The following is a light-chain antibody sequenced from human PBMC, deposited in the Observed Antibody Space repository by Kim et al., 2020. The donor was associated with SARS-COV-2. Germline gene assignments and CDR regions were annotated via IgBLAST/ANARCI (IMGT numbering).Light chain of an antibody. CDR3: QQYYSTPWT. CDR2: WAS. CDR1: QSVLYSSNNTNY. Sequence: RATINCKSSQSVLYSSNNTNYLARYQQKPGQPPKLLIDWASTRESGVPDRFSGSGSGTDFTLTISSLQAEDVAVYYCQQYYSTPWTFGQGTKVDIK. V-gene: IGKV4-1*01. J-gene: IGKJ1*01.